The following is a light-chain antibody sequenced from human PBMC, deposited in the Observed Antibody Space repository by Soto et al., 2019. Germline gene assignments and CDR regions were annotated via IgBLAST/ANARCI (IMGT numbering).Light chain of an antibody. J-gene: IGKJ5*01. V-gene: IGKV3-20*01. CDR3: QQYGSSIT. Sequence: EIVLAQSPGTLSLSPGESATLSCRASQSVRSNFLAWYQQKPGQSPRLLIYGISTRATDIPDRFSGSGSGTDFTLTINRLEPEDFAVYYCQQYGSSITFGQGTRLEIK. CDR1: QSVRSNF. CDR2: GIS.